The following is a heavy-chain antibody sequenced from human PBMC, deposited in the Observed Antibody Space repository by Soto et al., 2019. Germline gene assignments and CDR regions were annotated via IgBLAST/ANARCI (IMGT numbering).Heavy chain of an antibody. Sequence: QVQLQESGPGLVKPSETLSLTCTVSGGSISSYYWSWIRQPPGKGLEWIGYIYYSGSTNYNPSLTGXAXTXXGTSKNQFSLTLSSVTAADTAVCYCARCRVGYFDSWGQGTLVTVSS. V-gene: IGHV4-59*01. J-gene: IGHJ4*02. CDR3: ARCRVGYFDS. CDR1: GGSISSYY. CDR2: IYYSGST. D-gene: IGHD2-15*01.